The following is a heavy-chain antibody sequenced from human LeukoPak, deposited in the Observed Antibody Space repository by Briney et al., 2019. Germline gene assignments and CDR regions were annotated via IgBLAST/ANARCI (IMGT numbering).Heavy chain of an antibody. CDR2: INHSGST. V-gene: IGHV4-34*01. Sequence: PSETLSLTCAVYGGSFSGYYWSWIRQPPGKGLEWIGEINHSGSTNYNPSLKSRVTISVDTSKNQFSPKLSSVTAADTAVYYCARLIRQYRPHYFDYWGQGTLVTVSS. CDR3: ARLIRQYRPHYFDY. D-gene: IGHD3-16*02. CDR1: GGSFSGYY. J-gene: IGHJ4*02.